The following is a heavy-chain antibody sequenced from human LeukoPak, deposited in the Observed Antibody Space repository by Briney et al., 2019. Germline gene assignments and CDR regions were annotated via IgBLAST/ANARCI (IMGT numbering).Heavy chain of an antibody. V-gene: IGHV3-33*01. J-gene: IGHJ4*02. CDR1: GFTFRSYG. CDR3: ARLSGASHRSFDY. CDR2: IWNDGSNK. D-gene: IGHD6-25*01. Sequence: GRSLRLSCAASGFTFRSYGMHWVRQAPGKGLEWVAVIWNDGSNKYYADSVKGRFTISRDNSKNTLFLQMNSLRAEDTAVYYCARLSGASHRSFDYWGQGALVTVSS.